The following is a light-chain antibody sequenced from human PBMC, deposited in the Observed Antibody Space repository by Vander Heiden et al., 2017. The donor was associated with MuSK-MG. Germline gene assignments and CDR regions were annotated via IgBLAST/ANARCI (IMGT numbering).Light chain of an antibody. CDR1: TLGDNY. Sequence: SYELTPPPSVSVSPGQTASITCSGDTLGDNYACWYQQKPGQSPVLVIYKGSKRTAGIAGRFSGSNSGNTATLTIGGTKAGDEDDYYWQAWDSSNVVFGGGTKRTVL. V-gene: IGLV3-1*01. J-gene: IGLJ2*01. CDR3: QAWDSSNVV. CDR2: KGS.